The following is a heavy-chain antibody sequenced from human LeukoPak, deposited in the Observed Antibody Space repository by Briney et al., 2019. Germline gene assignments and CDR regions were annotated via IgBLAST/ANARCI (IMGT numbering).Heavy chain of an antibody. D-gene: IGHD3-22*01. CDR2: ITSSSTYT. Sequence: KPGGSLRLSCIASGFTFSDYAMTWIRQAPGKGLEWVSYITSSSTYTNYADSVKGRFTISRDNGRISLSLQMNSLRVDDTAVYYCARERSDYYDASGYADAFDIWGQGTMVTVSS. CDR3: ARERSDYYDASGYADAFDI. CDR1: GFTFSDYA. J-gene: IGHJ3*02. V-gene: IGHV3-11*05.